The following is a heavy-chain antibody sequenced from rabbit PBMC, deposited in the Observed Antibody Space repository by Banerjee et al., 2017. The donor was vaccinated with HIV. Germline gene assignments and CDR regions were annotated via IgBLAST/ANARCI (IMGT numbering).Heavy chain of an antibody. CDR3: ARDAAYAYATGYFNL. CDR2: IYVGGSVST. D-gene: IGHD6-1*01. J-gene: IGHJ4*01. CDR1: GFSFSNSYY. Sequence: QSLEESGGDLVKPGASLTLTCTASGFSFSNSYYMCWVRQAPGKGLEWIACIYVGGSVSTYYATWAKGRFTISKTSSTTVTLQMTSLTAADTATYFCARDAAYAYATGYFNLWGPGTLVTVS. V-gene: IGHV1S40*01.